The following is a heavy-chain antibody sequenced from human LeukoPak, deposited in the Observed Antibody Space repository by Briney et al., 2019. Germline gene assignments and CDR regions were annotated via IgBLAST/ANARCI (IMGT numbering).Heavy chain of an antibody. D-gene: IGHD5-12*01. Sequence: PSETLSLTCAVYGGSFSGYYWSWIRQPPGKGLEWIGEINHSGSTNYNPSLKSRVTISVDTSKNQFSLKLSSVTAADTAVYYCARSGYSGYEYYFDYWGQGTLVTVSS. J-gene: IGHJ4*02. CDR3: ARSGYSGYEYYFDY. CDR1: GGSFSGYY. CDR2: INHSGST. V-gene: IGHV4-34*01.